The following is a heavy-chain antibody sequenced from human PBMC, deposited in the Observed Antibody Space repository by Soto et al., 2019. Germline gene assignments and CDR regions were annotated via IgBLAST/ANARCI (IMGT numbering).Heavy chain of an antibody. CDR1: GGTFSSYA. D-gene: IGHD2-21*02. CDR2: IIPIFGTA. V-gene: IGHV1-69*12. Sequence: QVQLVQSGAEVKKPGSSVKVSCKASGGTFSSYAISWVRQAPGQGLEWMGGIIPIFGTANYAQKFQGRVTITGAESTSTAYMELSSLRAEATAVYYCARVGPDCGGDCPLGWFDPWGQGTLVTVSS. J-gene: IGHJ5*02. CDR3: ARVGPDCGGDCPLGWFDP.